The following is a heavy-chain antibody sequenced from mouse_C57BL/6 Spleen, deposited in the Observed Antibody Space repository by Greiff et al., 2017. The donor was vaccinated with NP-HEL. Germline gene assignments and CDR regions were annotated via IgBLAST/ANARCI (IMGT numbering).Heavy chain of an antibody. J-gene: IGHJ2*01. D-gene: IGHD3-1*01. CDR1: GFNITDDY. CDR2: IEPENGDT. V-gene: IGHV14-4*01. CDR3: TTETWSGY. Sequence: VQLQQSGAELVRPGASVKLSCTASGFNITDDYMHWVKQRPEQGLEWIGWIEPENGDTAYASKFKGKATITADTSSNTPYLQLSSLTSEYTAVYYCTTETWSGYWGQGTTLTVSS.